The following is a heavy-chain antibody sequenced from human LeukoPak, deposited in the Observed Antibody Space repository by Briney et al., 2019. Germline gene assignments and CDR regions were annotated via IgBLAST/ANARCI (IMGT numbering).Heavy chain of an antibody. D-gene: IGHD1-14*01. V-gene: IGHV4-59*11. CDR3: ARENRGVPDY. Sequence: SETLSLTCTVSGGSISSHYWSWIRQPPGKGLEWIGYIYYSGSTNYNPSLKSRVTISVDTSKNQFSLKLSSVTAADTAVYYCARENRGVPDYWGQGTLVTVSS. CDR1: GGSISSHY. CDR2: IYYSGST. J-gene: IGHJ4*02.